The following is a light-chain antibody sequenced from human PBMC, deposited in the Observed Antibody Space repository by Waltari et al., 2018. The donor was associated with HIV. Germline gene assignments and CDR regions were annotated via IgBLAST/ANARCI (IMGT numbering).Light chain of an antibody. V-gene: IGKV4-1*01. CDR1: QSVLFSSNSKNC. CDR2: WAS. J-gene: IGKJ2*01. CDR3: QQYYTTPHT. Sequence: DIVVTQSPESLAVSLAERATTTCKASQSVLFSSNSKNCLAWYQQKPGQPPRLLFYWASTRDSGVPDRFSGSGSGTDFTLTISSLQAEDVAVYFCQQYYTTPHTFGQGTKLEIK.